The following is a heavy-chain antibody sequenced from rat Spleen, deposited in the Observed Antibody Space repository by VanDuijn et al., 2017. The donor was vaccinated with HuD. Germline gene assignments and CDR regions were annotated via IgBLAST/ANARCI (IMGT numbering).Heavy chain of an antibody. D-gene: IGHD1-11*01. CDR2: ISYDGSST. CDR3: ARHVRVWNWYFDF. Sequence: EVQLVESGGGLVQPGRSLKLSCAASGFTFSNYGMAWVRQAPTKGLEWVATISYDGSSTYYRDSEKGRFTISRDNAKSTLYLQRDSLRSEDTATYYCARHVRVWNWYFDFWGPGTMVTVSS. V-gene: IGHV5-29*01. J-gene: IGHJ1*01. CDR1: GFTFSNYG.